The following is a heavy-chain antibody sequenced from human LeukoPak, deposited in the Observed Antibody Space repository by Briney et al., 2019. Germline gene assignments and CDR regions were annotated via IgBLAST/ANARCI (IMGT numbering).Heavy chain of an antibody. Sequence: GESLRLSCAASGFTFSSYTMSWVRQAPGKGLEWVSLISNSGSYIYYAESMKGRVTISRDNAKNSLSLQMNSLRDEDTALYYCARVGASSSWYGSYYYYYMDVWGMGTTVTVFS. J-gene: IGHJ6*03. CDR2: ISNSGSYI. CDR3: ARVGASSSWYGSYYYYYMDV. V-gene: IGHV3-21*01. D-gene: IGHD6-13*01. CDR1: GFTFSSYT.